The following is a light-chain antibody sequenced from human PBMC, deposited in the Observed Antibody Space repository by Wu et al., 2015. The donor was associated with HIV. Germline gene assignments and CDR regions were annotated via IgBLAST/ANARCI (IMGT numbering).Light chain of an antibody. J-gene: IGKJ4*01. CDR2: AAS. V-gene: IGKV1-39*01. CDR3: QQSCRTPLT. CDR1: QSISNY. Sequence: DIQMTQSPSSLSASVGDRVTITCRASQSISNYLNWYQQKPGKAPNLLIYAASRLQSGVPSRFSGSGSGTDFTLTISSLQPEDFATYYCQQSCRTPLTFGGGTKVEIK.